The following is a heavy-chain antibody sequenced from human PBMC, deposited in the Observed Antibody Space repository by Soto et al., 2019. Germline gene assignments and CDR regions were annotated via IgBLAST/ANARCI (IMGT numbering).Heavy chain of an antibody. CDR2: ISAYNGNT. CDR1: GYTFTSYG. CDR3: ARDPSRVVVLAATAPYYYYYGMDV. D-gene: IGHD2-2*01. J-gene: IGHJ6*02. Sequence: ASVKVSCKASGYTFTSYGISWVRQAPGQGLEWMGWISAYNGNTNYAQKLQGRVTMTTDTSTSTAYMELRSLRSDDTAVYYCARDPSRVVVLAATAPYYYYYGMDVWGQGTTVTVSS. V-gene: IGHV1-18*04.